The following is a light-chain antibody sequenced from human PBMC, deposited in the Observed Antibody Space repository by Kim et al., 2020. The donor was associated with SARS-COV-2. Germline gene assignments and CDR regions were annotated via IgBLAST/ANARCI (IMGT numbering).Light chain of an antibody. J-gene: IGKJ2*01. CDR2: KAS. V-gene: IGKV1-5*03. Sequence: DIQMTQSPSTLSASVWDRVTITCRASQSVSSWLPWYQQKPGKAPKLLIYKASTLEGGVPSRFSARGSGTEFTLTINSLQPDDIAAYYGKQYDSHPYTFGQGTKLEI. CDR3: KQYDSHPYT. CDR1: QSVSSW.